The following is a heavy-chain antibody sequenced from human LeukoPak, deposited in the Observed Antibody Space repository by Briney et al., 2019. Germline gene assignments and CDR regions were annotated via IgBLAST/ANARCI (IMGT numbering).Heavy chain of an antibody. Sequence: ASVKVSCKASGYTFTSYDINWVRQATGQGLEWMGWMNPNSGNTGYAQKFQGRVTMTRNTSISTAYMELSSLRSEDTAVYYCVRDLSSGGAFDIWGQGTMVTVSS. CDR3: VRDLSSGGAFDI. J-gene: IGHJ3*02. CDR1: GYTFTSYD. D-gene: IGHD6-19*01. CDR2: MNPNSGNT. V-gene: IGHV1-8*01.